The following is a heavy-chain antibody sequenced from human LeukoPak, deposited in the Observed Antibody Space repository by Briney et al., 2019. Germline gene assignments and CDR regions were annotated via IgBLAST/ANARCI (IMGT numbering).Heavy chain of an antibody. CDR3: AKDGVWGYIDY. D-gene: IGHD7-27*01. CDR1: GFTFSSYW. V-gene: IGHV3-74*01. CDR2: ISSDGSST. J-gene: IGHJ4*02. Sequence: GGSLRLSCAASGFTFSSYWMHWVRQAPGKGLVWVSRISSDGSSTNYADSVKGRFTIPRDNSKNTLYLQMNSLRAEDTALYYCAKDGVWGYIDYWGQGTLVTVSS.